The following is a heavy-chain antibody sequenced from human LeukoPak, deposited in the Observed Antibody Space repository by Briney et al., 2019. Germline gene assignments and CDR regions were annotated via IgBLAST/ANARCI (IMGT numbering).Heavy chain of an antibody. CDR2: ISGSGGST. CDR3: AKRREGYYYGMDV. V-gene: IGHV3-23*01. D-gene: IGHD1-26*01. CDR1: GFTFSSYA. Sequence: GGSLRLSCAASGFTFSSYAMSWVRQAPGKGLEWVSAISGSGGSTYYADSVKGRFTTSRDNSKNTLYLQMNSLRAEDTAVYYCAKRREGYYYGMDVWGQGTTVTVSS. J-gene: IGHJ6*02.